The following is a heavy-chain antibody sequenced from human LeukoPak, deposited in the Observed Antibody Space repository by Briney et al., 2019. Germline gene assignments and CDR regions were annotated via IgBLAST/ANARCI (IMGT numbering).Heavy chain of an antibody. J-gene: IGHJ4*02. Sequence: SGGSLRLSCTASGFPFSRYNMNWVRQAPGKGLEWVSFIYSDNTHYSDSVKGRFTISRDNSKNTLYLQMNSLRAEDTAVYYCARRAGAYSHPYDYWGQGTLVTVSS. CDR3: ARRAGAYSHPYDY. D-gene: IGHD4/OR15-4a*01. V-gene: IGHV3-53*01. CDR1: GFPFSRYN. CDR2: IYSDNT.